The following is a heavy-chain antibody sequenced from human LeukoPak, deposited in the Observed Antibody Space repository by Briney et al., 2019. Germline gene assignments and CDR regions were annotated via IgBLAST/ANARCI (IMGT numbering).Heavy chain of an antibody. Sequence: GGSLRLSCAASGFTVSSNHLTWVRQAPRKGLEWVSLIYSDGRTYYADSVRGRFTISRDNSKNTLYLQMNSLRVEDTAVFYCLRPKHSSTSWLHNGMDVWGQGTTVTVS. V-gene: IGHV3-66*04. D-gene: IGHD2-2*01. J-gene: IGHJ6*02. CDR3: LRPKHSSTSWLHNGMDV. CDR1: GFTVSSNH. CDR2: IYSDGRT.